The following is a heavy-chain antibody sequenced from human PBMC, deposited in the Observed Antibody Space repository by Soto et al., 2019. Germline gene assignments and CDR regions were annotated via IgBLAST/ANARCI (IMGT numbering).Heavy chain of an antibody. V-gene: IGHV3-11*01. D-gene: IGHD7-27*01. CDR3: ARLGQFDY. Sequence: QVQLVESGGGWVKPGGSLRLSFAASGFTFGDYSMTWIRQAPGKGLEWVSYISFSGSTIYYADSVKGRFTVSRDNARNSLYLQMNSLRAEDTAVYYCARLGQFDYWGQGTLVTVSS. J-gene: IGHJ4*02. CDR1: GFTFGDYS. CDR2: ISFSGSTI.